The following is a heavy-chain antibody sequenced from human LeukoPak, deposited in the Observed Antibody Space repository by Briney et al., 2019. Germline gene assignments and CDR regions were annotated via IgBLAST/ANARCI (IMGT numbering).Heavy chain of an antibody. CDR3: ARGGYFDILTGYYQTQYYYPMDV. V-gene: IGHV3-30-3*01. Sequence: PGGSLRLSCAASGFTFSSYAMHWVRQAPGKGLEWVAVISYDGSNKYYADSVKGRFTISRDNSKNTLYLQMNSLRAEDTAVYYCARGGYFDILTGYYQTQYYYPMDVWGRGTTVTVSS. D-gene: IGHD3-9*01. J-gene: IGHJ6*02. CDR1: GFTFSSYA. CDR2: ISYDGSNK.